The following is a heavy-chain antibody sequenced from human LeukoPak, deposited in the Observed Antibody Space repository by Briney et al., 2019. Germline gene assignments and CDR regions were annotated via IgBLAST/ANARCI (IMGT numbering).Heavy chain of an antibody. CDR2: INHSGST. D-gene: IGHD2-15*01. CDR1: GGSFSGYY. CDR3: ARAPPYCSGGSCYSLDGMDV. V-gene: IGHV4-34*01. Sequence: SETLSLICAVYGGSFSGYYWSWIRQPPGKGPEWIGEINHSGSTNYNPSLKSRVTISVDTSKNQFSLKLSSVTAADTAVYYCARAPPYCSGGSCYSLDGMDVWGQGTTVTVSS. J-gene: IGHJ6*02.